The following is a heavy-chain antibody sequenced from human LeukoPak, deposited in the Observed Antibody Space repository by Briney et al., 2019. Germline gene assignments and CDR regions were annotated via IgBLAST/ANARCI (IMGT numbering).Heavy chain of an antibody. D-gene: IGHD6-19*01. CDR1: GGSISSGSYY. J-gene: IGHJ4*02. CDR2: INHSGST. V-gene: IGHV4-39*07. CDR3: ARTVSGSSGWYYNY. Sequence: PSETLSLTCTVSGGSISSGSYYWSWIRQPPGKGLEWIGEINHSGSTNYNPSLKSRVTISVDTSKNQFSLKLSSVTAADTAVYYCARTVSGSSGWYYNYWGQGTLVTVSS.